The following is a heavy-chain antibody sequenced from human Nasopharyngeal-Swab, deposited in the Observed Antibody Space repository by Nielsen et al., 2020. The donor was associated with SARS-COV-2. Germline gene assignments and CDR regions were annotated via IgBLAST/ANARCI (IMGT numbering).Heavy chain of an antibody. D-gene: IGHD3-22*01. J-gene: IGHJ4*02. Sequence: SVKVSCKTSGYTFTSYGISWVRQAPGQGLEWMGWISAYNGKTDYAQKVRGRVTMSTDRTTSTAYIELSRLRSDDTAVYYCARDYYDNYDSDYWGQGTLVTVSS. CDR2: ISAYNGKT. CDR3: ARDYYDNYDSDY. V-gene: IGHV1-18*04. CDR1: GYTFTSYG.